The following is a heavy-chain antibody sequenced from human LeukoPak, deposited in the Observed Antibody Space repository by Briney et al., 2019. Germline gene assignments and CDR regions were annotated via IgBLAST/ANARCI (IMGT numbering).Heavy chain of an antibody. Sequence: GGSLRLSCAASGFTFSRYWMHWVRQAPGKGLMWDSRINSDGSSTSYADSVKGRFTISRHNSKNTLYLQMNSLRAEDTAVYYCARDGAAAGSYYAMDVWGQGTTVTVSS. CDR1: GFTFSRYW. J-gene: IGHJ6*02. V-gene: IGHV3-74*01. CDR2: INSDGSST. CDR3: ARDGAAAGSYYAMDV. D-gene: IGHD6-13*01.